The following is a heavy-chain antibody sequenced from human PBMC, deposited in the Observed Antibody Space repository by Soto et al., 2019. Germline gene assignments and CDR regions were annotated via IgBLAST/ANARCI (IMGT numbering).Heavy chain of an antibody. CDR3: AREKTSYGMDV. J-gene: IGHJ6*02. V-gene: IGHV1-8*01. CDR1: GTPFPSMV. Sequence: QVQLVQSGAEVKKLGAPGRASCRAPGTPFPSMVINWGRQATGQGLEWMGWMNPNSGNTGYAQKFQGRVTMTRNTSISTAYMELSSLRSEDTAVYYCAREKTSYGMDVWGQGTTVTVSS. CDR2: MNPNSGNT.